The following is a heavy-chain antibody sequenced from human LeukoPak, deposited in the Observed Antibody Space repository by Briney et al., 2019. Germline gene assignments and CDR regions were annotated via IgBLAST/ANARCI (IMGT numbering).Heavy chain of an antibody. CDR2: INPSGGST. CDR1: GYTFTSYY. J-gene: IGHJ6*02. D-gene: IGHD4-17*01. CDR3: ARIRNGMDV. Sequence: ASVTVSCTASGYTFTSYYMHWVRQAPGQGLEWMGIINPSGGSTSYAQKFQGRVTMTRDTSTSTVYMELSSLRSEDTAVCYCARIRNGMDVWGQGTTVTVSS. V-gene: IGHV1-46*01.